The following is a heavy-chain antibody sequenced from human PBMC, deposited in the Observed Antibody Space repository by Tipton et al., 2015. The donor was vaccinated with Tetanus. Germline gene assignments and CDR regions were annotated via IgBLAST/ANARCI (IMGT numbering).Heavy chain of an antibody. Sequence: SLRLSCAISGFSVSSNYLTWVRQAPGKGLEWVSVIHTGGNTYYADSVKGRFTVSRDNSKNTFHLQMNSLRAEDTAVYYCARDYTSYYAYYVMDVWGQETTVTVSS. J-gene: IGHJ6*02. D-gene: IGHD3-16*01. CDR2: IHTGGNT. V-gene: IGHV3-53*01. CDR3: ARDYTSYYAYYVMDV. CDR1: GFSVSSNY.